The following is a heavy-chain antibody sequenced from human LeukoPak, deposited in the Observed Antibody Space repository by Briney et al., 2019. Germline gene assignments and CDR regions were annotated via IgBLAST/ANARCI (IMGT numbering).Heavy chain of an antibody. J-gene: IGHJ5*02. V-gene: IGHV3-15*01. CDR3: AKDLQGYTAMIT. D-gene: IGHD5-18*01. CDR2: IKSKTNGGTT. Sequence: GGSLRLSCAASGFTFSNAWMSWVRQAPGKGLEWVGRIKSKTNGGTTDYAAPVKGRFTISRDDSKNTLYLQMNSLKTEDTAVYYCAKDLQGYTAMITWGQGTLVTVSS. CDR1: GFTFSNAW.